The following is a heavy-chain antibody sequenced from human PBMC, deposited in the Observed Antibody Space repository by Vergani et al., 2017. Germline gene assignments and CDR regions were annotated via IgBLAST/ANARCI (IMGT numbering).Heavy chain of an antibody. CDR1: GMSISNKNYY. D-gene: IGHD6-6*01. V-gene: IGHV4-39*01. J-gene: IGHJ3*02. CDR3: ARHLRQLARNDVFDI. Sequence: QLQLQESGPRLVKPSETLSLTCSLSGMSISNKNYYWGWIRQPPGKGLEWIGSIYDSRNNNYSPSLKSRVSISVDTSKYQFSLNLTSVTAADTAVYYCARHLRQLARNDVFDIWGHGTLVTVSS. CDR2: IYDSRNN.